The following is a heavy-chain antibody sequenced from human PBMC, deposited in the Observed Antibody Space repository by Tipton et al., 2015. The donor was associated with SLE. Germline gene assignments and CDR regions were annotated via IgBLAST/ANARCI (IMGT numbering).Heavy chain of an antibody. Sequence: TLSLTCTVSGGSISSSSSYWGWIRQPPGKGLEWIGNIHYSGSTYYNPSLKSRVTISVDTSKNQFSLKLSSVTAADTAVYYCARGGYSRGSAFDIWGQGTMVTVSS. D-gene: IGHD5-18*01. CDR1: GGSISSSSSY. CDR3: ARGGYSRGSAFDI. J-gene: IGHJ3*02. CDR2: IHYSGST. V-gene: IGHV4-39*07.